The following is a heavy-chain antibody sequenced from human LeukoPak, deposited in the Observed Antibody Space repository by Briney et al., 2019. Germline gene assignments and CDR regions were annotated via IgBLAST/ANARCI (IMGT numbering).Heavy chain of an antibody. J-gene: IGHJ5*02. D-gene: IGHD3-22*01. V-gene: IGHV4-30-4*08. Sequence: PSETLSLTCTVSGGSISSGDYYWSWIRQPPGKGLEWIGYIYYSGSTYYNPSLKSRVTISVDTSKNQFSLKLSSVTAADTAVYYCASDSSGYGWFDPWGQGTLVTVSS. CDR2: IYYSGST. CDR1: GGSISSGDYY. CDR3: ASDSSGYGWFDP.